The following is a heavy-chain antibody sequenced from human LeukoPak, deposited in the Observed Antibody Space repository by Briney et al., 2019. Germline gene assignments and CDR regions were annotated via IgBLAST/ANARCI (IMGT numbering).Heavy chain of an antibody. CDR2: IKSGGNSV. CDR1: GFTFSSYS. D-gene: IGHD2-2*01. V-gene: IGHV3-48*04. Sequence: GGSLRLSCAASGFTFSSYSMNWVRQAPGKGLEWISHIKSGGNSVSYADSVRGRFTISRDNAKNSLFLEMNNLRAEDTAMYYCASETEASSFDAFDIWGQGTMVSVSS. J-gene: IGHJ3*02. CDR3: ASETEASSFDAFDI.